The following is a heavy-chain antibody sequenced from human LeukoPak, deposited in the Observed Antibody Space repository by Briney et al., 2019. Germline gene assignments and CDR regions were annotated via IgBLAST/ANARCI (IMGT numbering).Heavy chain of an antibody. CDR1: GYSISSGYY. J-gene: IGHJ3*02. D-gene: IGHD2-21*02. CDR3: ARDLTYCGGDCYSPNDAFDI. V-gene: IGHV4-38-2*02. Sequence: SETLSLTCTVSGYSISSGYYWGWIRQPPGKGLEWIGSIYHSGSTYYNPSLKSRVTISVDTSKNQFSLKLSSVAAAGTAVYYCARDLTYCGGDCYSPNDAFDIWGQGTMVTVSS. CDR2: IYHSGST.